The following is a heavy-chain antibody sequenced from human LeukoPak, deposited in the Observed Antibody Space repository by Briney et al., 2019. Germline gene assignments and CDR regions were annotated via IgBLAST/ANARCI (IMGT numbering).Heavy chain of an antibody. CDR1: GCSISSYY. Sequence: SETLSLTCSVSGCSISSYYWSWIREPAGKGLEWVGRIYTSGSTNYNPSLKSRVTMSVDTSKNQFSLKLSSVTAADTAVYYCARGTFPPYYYDSSGPHYFDCWGQGTLVTVSS. CDR3: ARGTFPPYYYDSSGPHYFDC. J-gene: IGHJ4*02. D-gene: IGHD3-22*01. CDR2: IYTSGST. V-gene: IGHV4-4*07.